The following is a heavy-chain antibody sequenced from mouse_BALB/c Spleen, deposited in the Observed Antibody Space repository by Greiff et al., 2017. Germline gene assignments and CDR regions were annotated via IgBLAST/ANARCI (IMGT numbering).Heavy chain of an antibody. CDR3: ARGYYGSSFDY. Sequence: EVKLVESGGGLVQPGGSLRLSCATSGFTFSDFYMEWVRQPPGKRLEWIAASRNKANDYTTEYSASVKGRFIVSRDTSQSILYLQMNALRAEDTAIYYCARGYYGSSFDYWGQGTTLTVSS. CDR2: SRNKANDYTT. J-gene: IGHJ2*01. D-gene: IGHD1-1*01. V-gene: IGHV7-1*02. CDR1: GFTFSDFY.